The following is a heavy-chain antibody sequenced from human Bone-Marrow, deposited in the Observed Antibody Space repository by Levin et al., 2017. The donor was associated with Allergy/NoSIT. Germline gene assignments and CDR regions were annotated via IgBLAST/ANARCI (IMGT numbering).Heavy chain of an antibody. D-gene: IGHD5-12*01. CDR3: ATSPGQLRLDLSGAVDI. J-gene: IGHJ3*02. V-gene: IGHV3-30*03. Sequence: GESLKISCAASGFTFSSFGMHWVRQAPGKGLEFVALISFDGSSYYSADSVKGRFTISRDNFKKTVDLQMNSLRVEDTAVYYCATSPGQLRLDLSGAVDIWGQGTMVTVSS. CDR1: GFTFSSFG. CDR2: ISFDGSSY.